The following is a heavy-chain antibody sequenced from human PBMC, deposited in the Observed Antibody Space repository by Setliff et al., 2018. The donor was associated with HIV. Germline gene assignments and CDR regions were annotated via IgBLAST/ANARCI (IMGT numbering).Heavy chain of an antibody. Sequence: PSETLSLTCAVYGGPLSGHYWSWIRQPPGQGLEWIGETCHSGKTNYNPSLKSRVTISVDTSKNQFSLKLTSVTAADTAVYYCVTSSSWSSRLNFWGPGMLVTVSS. CDR3: VTSSSWSSRLNF. CDR2: TCHSGKT. V-gene: IGHV4-34*01. CDR1: GGPLSGHY. J-gene: IGHJ4*02. D-gene: IGHD2-2*01.